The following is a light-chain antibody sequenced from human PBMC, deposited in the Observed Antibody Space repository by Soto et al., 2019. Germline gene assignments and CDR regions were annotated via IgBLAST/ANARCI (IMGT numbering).Light chain of an antibody. CDR3: SSYTSSSTRGADV. CDR2: EVS. CDR1: SSDVGGYNY. Sequence: QSALTQPASVSGSPGPSITISCTGTSSDVGGYNYVSWYQQHPGKAPKLMIYEVSNRPSGVSNRFSGSKSGNTASLTISGLQAEDEADYYCSSYTSSSTRGADVFGTGTKLTVL. J-gene: IGLJ1*01. V-gene: IGLV2-14*01.